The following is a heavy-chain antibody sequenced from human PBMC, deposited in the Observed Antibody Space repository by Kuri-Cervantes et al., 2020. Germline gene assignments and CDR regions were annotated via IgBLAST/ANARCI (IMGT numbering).Heavy chain of an antibody. Sequence: GGSLRLSSKGSGYSFTSYWIGWVRQMHGKGLEWMGIIYPGDSDTRYSRSFQGQVTISADKSISTAYLQWSSLKASDTAMYYCARCDYGDPVCAFDIWGQGTMVTVSS. D-gene: IGHD4-17*01. V-gene: IGHV5-51*01. CDR3: ARCDYGDPVCAFDI. CDR2: IYPGDSDT. J-gene: IGHJ3*02. CDR1: GYSFTSYW.